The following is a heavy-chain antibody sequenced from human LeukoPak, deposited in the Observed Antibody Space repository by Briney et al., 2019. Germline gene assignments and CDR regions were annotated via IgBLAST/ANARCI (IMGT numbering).Heavy chain of an antibody. Sequence: PSETLSLTCTVPGGSIGSYYWSWIRQPPGKGLEWIGHISYSGSTNYNLSLKSRVTISVDTSKNQFSLKLSSVTAADTAVYYCARGGSGYALNWFDPWGQGTLVTVSS. D-gene: IGHD5-12*01. V-gene: IGHV4-59*01. CDR2: ISYSGST. CDR1: GGSIGSYY. CDR3: ARGGSGYALNWFDP. J-gene: IGHJ5*02.